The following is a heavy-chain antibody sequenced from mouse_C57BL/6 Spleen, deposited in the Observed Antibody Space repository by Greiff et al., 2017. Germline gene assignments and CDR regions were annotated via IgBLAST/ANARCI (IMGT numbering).Heavy chain of an antibody. CDR3: ARSELGFAY. CDR2: INPSSGYT. Sequence: QVQLQQSGAELARPGASVKMSCKASGYTFTSYTMHWVKQRPGQGLEWIGYINPSSGYTKYNQKFKDKATLTADKSSSTAYMQLSSLTSEDAAVYYCARSELGFAYWGQGTLVTVSA. V-gene: IGHV1-4*01. J-gene: IGHJ3*01. CDR1: GYTFTSYT.